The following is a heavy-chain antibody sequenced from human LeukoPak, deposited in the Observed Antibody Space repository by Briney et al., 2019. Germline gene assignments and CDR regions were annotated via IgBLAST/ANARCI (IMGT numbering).Heavy chain of an antibody. V-gene: IGHV4-34*01. J-gene: IGHJ5*02. CDR3: AHMALIVGATMSNWFDP. CDR1: GRSFSGYY. Sequence: PSETLSLTCAVYGRSFSGYYWRWIRHPPGKGLEGIGEINHSGSTNYNPSLKSRVTISVDTSKNQFSLKLSSVTAADTAVYYCAHMALIVGATMSNWFDPWGQGTLVTVSS. D-gene: IGHD1-26*01. CDR2: INHSGST.